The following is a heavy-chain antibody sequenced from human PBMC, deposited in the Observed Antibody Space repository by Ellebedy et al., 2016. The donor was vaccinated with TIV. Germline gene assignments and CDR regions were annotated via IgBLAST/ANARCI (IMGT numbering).Heavy chain of an antibody. Sequence: GGSLRLXCAASGFTFSSYWMSWVRQAPGKGLEWVANIKKDGSERYYVDSVKGRFTISRDNAKNSLYLQMNTLRAEDTAVYYCARDGRSVVVGAANLWGQGTLVTVSS. D-gene: IGHD2-15*01. CDR3: ARDGRSVVVGAANL. CDR2: IKKDGSER. CDR1: GFTFSSYW. V-gene: IGHV3-7*03. J-gene: IGHJ4*02.